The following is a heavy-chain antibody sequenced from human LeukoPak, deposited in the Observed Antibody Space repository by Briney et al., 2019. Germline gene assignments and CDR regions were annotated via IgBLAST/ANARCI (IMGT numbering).Heavy chain of an antibody. CDR1: GFTVSSNY. CDR2: IYPDGNT. Sequence: GGSLRLSCAASGFTVSSNYMNWVRQAPRKGLEWVSMIYPDGNTFYANSVKGRFTISRDNSKNTLDLQMSSLRAEDTAVYYCARDVNYFDYWGQGTLVTVSS. J-gene: IGHJ4*02. CDR3: ARDVNYFDY. V-gene: IGHV3-66*01.